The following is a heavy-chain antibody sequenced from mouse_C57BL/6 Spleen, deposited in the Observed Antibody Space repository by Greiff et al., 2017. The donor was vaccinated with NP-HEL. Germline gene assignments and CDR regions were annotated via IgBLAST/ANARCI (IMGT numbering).Heavy chain of an antibody. V-gene: IGHV1-72*01. CDR1: GYTFTSYW. CDR2: IDPNSGGT. Sequence: QVQLQQPGAELVKPGASVKLSCKASGYTFTSYWMHWVKQRPGRGLEWIGRIDPNSGGTKYNEKFKSKATLTVDKPSSTAYLQLSSLTSEDSAVYYDARGVIYYGYDDYAMDYWGKGTSVTVSS. J-gene: IGHJ4*01. CDR3: ARGVIYYGYDDYAMDY. D-gene: IGHD2-2*01.